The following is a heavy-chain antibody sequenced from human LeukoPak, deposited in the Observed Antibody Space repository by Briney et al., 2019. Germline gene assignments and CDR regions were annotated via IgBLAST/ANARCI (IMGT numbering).Heavy chain of an antibody. V-gene: IGHV1-2*02. Sequence: ASVKVSCKASGYTFTGYYMHWVRQAPGQGLEWMGWINPNSGGTNYAQKLQGRVTMTRDTSTSTVYMELRSLRSDDTAVYYCARGIDSASPPLGTFEIWGQGTMVTVSS. D-gene: IGHD1-26*01. CDR3: ARGIDSASPPLGTFEI. J-gene: IGHJ3*02. CDR1: GYTFTGYY. CDR2: INPNSGGT.